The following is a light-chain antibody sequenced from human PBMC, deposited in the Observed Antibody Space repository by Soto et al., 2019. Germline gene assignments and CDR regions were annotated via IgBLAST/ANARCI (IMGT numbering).Light chain of an antibody. CDR3: QSYDSSLSGSGV. CDR2: GNS. CDR1: SSNIGAGYD. V-gene: IGLV1-40*01. Sequence: QSVLTQPPSVSGAPGQRVTISCTGSSSNIGAGYDVHWYQQLPGTAPKLLIYGNSNRPSGVPDRFSGSKSGTSASLAITGLQAADEADYYCQSYDSSLSGSGVFGRGTKVTVL. J-gene: IGLJ3*02.